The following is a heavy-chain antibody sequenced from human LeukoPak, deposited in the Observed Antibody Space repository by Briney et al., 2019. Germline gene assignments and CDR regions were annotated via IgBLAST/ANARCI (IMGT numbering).Heavy chain of an antibody. V-gene: IGHV6-1*01. J-gene: IGHJ3*01. Sequence: SQTLSLTCAISGDSFSSNSADWSWIRQSPSRGLEWLGRTYYKSKWYNDYAVSVKSRISINSDTSKNQFSLQLKSVTPEDTAVYYCASSTGATDAFDFWGQGTMVTVSS. CDR3: ASSTGATDAFDF. CDR2: TYYKSKWYN. D-gene: IGHD7-27*01. CDR1: GDSFSSNSAD.